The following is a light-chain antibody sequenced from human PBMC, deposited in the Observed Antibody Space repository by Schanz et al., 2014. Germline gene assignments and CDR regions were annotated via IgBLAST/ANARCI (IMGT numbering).Light chain of an antibody. CDR2: GDT. CDR3: QSYDSSLSEWV. V-gene: IGLV1-40*01. CDR1: SSNIGAGYD. J-gene: IGLJ3*02. Sequence: QSVLTQPPSVSGAPGQRVTISCTGSSSNIGAGYDVHWYQQLPGTAPKLLIHGDTNRPSGVPDRFSGSKSGTSASLAITGLQAADEADYYCQSYDSSLSEWVFGGGTKLTVL.